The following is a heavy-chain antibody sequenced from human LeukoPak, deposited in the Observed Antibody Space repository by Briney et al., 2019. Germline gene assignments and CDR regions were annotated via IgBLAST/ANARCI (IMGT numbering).Heavy chain of an antibody. J-gene: IGHJ4*02. Sequence: GGSLRLSCAASGLTFSSYEMNWVRQAPGKGLEWVSYISSSGSTIYYADSVKGRFTISRDNAKNSLYLQMNSLRAEDTAVYYCARDRSDILTGYLDYWGQGTLVTVSS. D-gene: IGHD3-9*01. CDR3: ARDRSDILTGYLDY. V-gene: IGHV3-48*03. CDR1: GLTFSSYE. CDR2: ISSSGSTI.